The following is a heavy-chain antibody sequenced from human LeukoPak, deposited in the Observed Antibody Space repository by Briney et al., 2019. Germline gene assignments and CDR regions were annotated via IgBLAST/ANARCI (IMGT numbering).Heavy chain of an antibody. CDR1: GFPFSSYS. J-gene: IGHJ4*02. V-gene: IGHV3-30*04. Sequence: PGGSLRLSCAASGFPFSSYSMHWVRQAPGKGLEWVAVVLYDGSMKYYADSVKGRFTISRDNSKNTLYLQMNSLRAEDTAVYYCAKDDITMVRGVIAVFDYWGQGTLVTVSS. CDR3: AKDDITMVRGVIAVFDY. CDR2: VLYDGSMK. D-gene: IGHD3-10*01.